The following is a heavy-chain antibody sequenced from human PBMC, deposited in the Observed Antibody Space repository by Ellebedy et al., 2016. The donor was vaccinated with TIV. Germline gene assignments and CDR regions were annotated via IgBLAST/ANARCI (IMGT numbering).Heavy chain of an antibody. CDR3: ARGRSGYYPLYYYYGMDV. J-gene: IGHJ6*02. CDR1: GGSISGGGYF. V-gene: IGHV4-31*03. Sequence: SETLSLXXTVSGGSISGGGYFWSWIRQHPGKGLEWIGYIYYSGSTYYNPSLKSRVTISVDTSKNQFSLKMSSVTAADTAVYYCARGRSGYYPLYYYYGMDVWGQGTTVTVSS. CDR2: IYYSGST. D-gene: IGHD3-22*01.